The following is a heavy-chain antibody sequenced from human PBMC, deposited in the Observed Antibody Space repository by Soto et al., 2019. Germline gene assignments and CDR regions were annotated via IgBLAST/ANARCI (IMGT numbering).Heavy chain of an antibody. D-gene: IGHD3-10*01. CDR3: AGDPYCYGSAF. CDR1: GFRFSDHY. CDR2: ISSGGTTM. V-gene: IGHV3-11*01. J-gene: IGHJ4*02. Sequence: QVQLVESGGGLVEPGGSLRLSCAASGFRFSDHYMTWIRQAPGKGLEWVSKISSGGTTMYYADSVKGRITVSRDNAQNSLYLQMNGLRAEDTAVYYCAGDPYCYGSAFWGQGTLVTVSS.